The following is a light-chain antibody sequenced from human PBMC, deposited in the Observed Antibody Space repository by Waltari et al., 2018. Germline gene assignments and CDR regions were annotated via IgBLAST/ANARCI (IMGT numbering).Light chain of an antibody. J-gene: IGLJ3*02. CDR1: KIGRKS. CDR2: DDS. CDR3: QVWDSSSDHWL. Sequence: SYVLTQPPSVSVAPGQTATLPCGGDKIGRKSVPWYQKKSGQAPVLVIFDDSDRPSGIPERLSGSNSDNTATLSINRVEAGDEADYYCQVWDSSSDHWLFGGGTELTVL. V-gene: IGLV3-21*02.